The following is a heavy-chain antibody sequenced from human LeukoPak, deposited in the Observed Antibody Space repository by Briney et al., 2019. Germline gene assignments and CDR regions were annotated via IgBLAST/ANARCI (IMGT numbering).Heavy chain of an antibody. D-gene: IGHD3-22*01. CDR2: ISGSGGST. J-gene: IGHJ3*02. CDR3: AKAREYYYDSSGDDAFDI. Sequence: GGSLRLSCAASGFTFSSYGMSWVRQAPGKGLEWVSAISGSGGSTYYADSVKGRFTISRDNSKNTLYLQMNSLRAEDTAVYCCAKAREYYYDSSGDDAFDIWGQGTMVTVSS. CDR1: GFTFSSYG. V-gene: IGHV3-23*01.